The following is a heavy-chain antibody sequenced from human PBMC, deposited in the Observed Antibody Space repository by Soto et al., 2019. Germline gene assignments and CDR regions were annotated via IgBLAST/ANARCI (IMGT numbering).Heavy chain of an antibody. CDR3: ARDPPITSDYAMDV. CDR2: TYTGGST. V-gene: IGHV3-53*01. CDR1: GFAVSSSY. D-gene: IGHD1-20*01. Sequence: PGGSLRLSCAASGFAVSSSYMMWVRQAPGKGLECISVTYTGGSTHYADSVKGRFTISRDDSSNTLYLQMNSLRAEDTAVYYCARDPPITSDYAMDVWGQGTTVTVSS. J-gene: IGHJ6*02.